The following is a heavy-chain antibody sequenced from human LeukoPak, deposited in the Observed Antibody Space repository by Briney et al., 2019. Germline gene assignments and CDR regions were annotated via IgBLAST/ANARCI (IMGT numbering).Heavy chain of an antibody. D-gene: IGHD3-9*01. CDR1: GGSISGYY. CDR2: INHSGST. J-gene: IGHJ4*02. CDR3: ARHRAPRPRTKNKTGYTFDY. Sequence: SETLSLTCTVSGGSISGYYWSWIRQPPGKGLEWIGEINHSGSTNYNPSLKSRVTISVDTSKNQFSLKLSSVTAADTAVYYCARHRAPRPRTKNKTGYTFDYWGQGTLVTVSS. V-gene: IGHV4-34*01.